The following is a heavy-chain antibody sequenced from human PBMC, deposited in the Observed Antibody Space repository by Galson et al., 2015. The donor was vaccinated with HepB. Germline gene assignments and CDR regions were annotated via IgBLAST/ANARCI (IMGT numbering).Heavy chain of an antibody. CDR1: GGTFSSYT. J-gene: IGHJ2*01. D-gene: IGHD3-10*01. CDR2: IIPILGIA. Sequence: SVKVSCKASGGTFSSYTISWVRQAPGQGLEWMGRIIPILGIANYAQKFQGRVTITADKSTSTAYMELSSLRSEDTAVYYCARGDYYGSGSYYSGYFDLWGRGTLVAVSS. V-gene: IGHV1-69*02. CDR3: ARGDYYGSGSYYSGYFDL.